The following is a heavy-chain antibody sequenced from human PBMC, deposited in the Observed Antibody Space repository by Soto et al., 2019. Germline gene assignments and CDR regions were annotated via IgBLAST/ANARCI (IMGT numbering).Heavy chain of an antibody. CDR2: IYSGGST. CDR3: AREQIGPLDVFDI. CDR1: GFTVSSKY. Sequence: GALRLSCAASGFTVSSKYMSWVRQAPGKGLEWVSVIYSGGSTYYADSVKGRFTISRDNSKNTLYLQMNSLRAEDTAVYYCAREQIGPLDVFDIWGQGTMVTVSS. V-gene: IGHV3-53*01. J-gene: IGHJ3*02.